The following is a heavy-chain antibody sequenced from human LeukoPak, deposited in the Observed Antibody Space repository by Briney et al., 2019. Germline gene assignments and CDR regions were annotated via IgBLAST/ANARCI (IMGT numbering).Heavy chain of an antibody. CDR2: ISGSGSTI. CDR3: ARDLYGDDILTGYPLVGFDY. CDR1: GFTFSDYY. Sequence: GGSLRLSCAASGFTFSDYYMSWIRQAPGKGLEWVSYISGSGSTIYYADSVKGRFTISRDNAKNSLYLQMNSLRAEDTAVYYCARDLYGDDILTGYPLVGFDYWGQGTLVTVSS. V-gene: IGHV3-11*01. D-gene: IGHD3-9*01. J-gene: IGHJ4*02.